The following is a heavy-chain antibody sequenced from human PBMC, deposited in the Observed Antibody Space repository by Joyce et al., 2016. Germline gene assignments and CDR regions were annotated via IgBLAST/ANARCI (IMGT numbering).Heavy chain of an antibody. Sequence: QLRLQESGPGLVKPSETLSLSCSVSSGSITRSTYYWGWIRQSPGKGLEWIGSIFYTGATYYNPSLKSRLTMSLDKSKNQVSLRLGSVTAADTALYYCVLYDWSVDYWGQGTRVTVSS. D-gene: IGHD3-3*01. CDR2: IFYTGAT. CDR3: VLYDWSVDY. J-gene: IGHJ4*02. CDR1: SGSITRSTYY. V-gene: IGHV4-39*07.